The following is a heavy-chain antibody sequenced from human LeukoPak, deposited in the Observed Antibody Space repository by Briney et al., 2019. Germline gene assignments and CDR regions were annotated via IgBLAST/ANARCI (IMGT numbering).Heavy chain of an antibody. CDR2: ISYDGSNK. Sequence: PGRSLRLSCAASGFTFNSYAMHWVRQAPGKELEWVALISYDGSNKHYADSVKGRFTISRDNSKNTLYLQMNSLRAEDTAVYYCARRGAYYDSSGYYGWGQGTLVTVSS. CDR1: GFTFNSYA. CDR3: ARRGAYYDSSGYYG. J-gene: IGHJ4*02. D-gene: IGHD3-22*01. V-gene: IGHV3-30-3*01.